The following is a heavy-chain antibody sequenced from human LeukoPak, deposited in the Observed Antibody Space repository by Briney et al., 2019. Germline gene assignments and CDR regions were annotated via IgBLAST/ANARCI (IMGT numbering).Heavy chain of an antibody. CDR2: ISGSGGST. CDR1: GFTFSSYA. Sequence: PGGSLRLSCAASGFTFSSYAMSWVRQAPGKGLEWVSAISGSGGSTYYADSVKGRFTISRDISKNTLYLQMNSLRAEDTAVYYCAKFKELTPGMDVWGQGTTVTVSS. D-gene: IGHD3-10*01. J-gene: IGHJ6*02. CDR3: AKFKELTPGMDV. V-gene: IGHV3-23*01.